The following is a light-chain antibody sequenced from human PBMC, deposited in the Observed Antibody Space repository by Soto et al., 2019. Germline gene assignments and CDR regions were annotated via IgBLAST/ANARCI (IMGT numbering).Light chain of an antibody. J-gene: IGLJ2*01. CDR3: AAWDDSLSGVV. V-gene: IGLV1-47*01. CDR2: RNN. CDR1: RSNIGSNF. Sequence: QSVLTQPPSASGTPGQRVTISCSGSRSNIGSNFVYWYQQFPGTAPKLLIYRNNHRPSGGPDRFAGSRSGTSASLAISGLRSEDESDYYCAAWDDSLSGVVFGGGTKVTVL.